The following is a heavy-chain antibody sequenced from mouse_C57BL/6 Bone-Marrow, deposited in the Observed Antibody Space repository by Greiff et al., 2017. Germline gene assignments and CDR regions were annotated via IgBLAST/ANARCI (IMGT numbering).Heavy chain of an antibody. J-gene: IGHJ2*01. CDR2: ISSGSSTI. CDR1: GFTFSDYG. D-gene: IGHD4-1*01. V-gene: IGHV5-17*01. Sequence: EVKLVESGGGLVKPGGSLKLSCAASGFTFSDYGMHWVRQAPEKGLEWVAYISSGSSTIYYADTVKGRFTISRDNAKNTLFLQMTSLRSEDTAMYYCARDPSNPYFDYWGQGTTLTVSS. CDR3: ARDPSNPYFDY.